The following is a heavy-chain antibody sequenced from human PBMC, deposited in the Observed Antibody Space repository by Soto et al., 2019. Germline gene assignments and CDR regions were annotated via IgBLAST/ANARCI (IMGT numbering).Heavy chain of an antibody. CDR2: ISTSAGNT. CDR3: AKGGSHSYFDY. J-gene: IGHJ4*02. CDR1: EFTFSSYA. V-gene: IGHV3-23*01. Sequence: EVYLLESGGGLVQPGGSLRLSCAASEFTFSSYAMTWVRLAPGKGLEWVSSISTSAGNTYYADSVKGRFTISRDNSKNTLYLQMNSLRADDTAIYYCAKGGSHSYFDYWGQGTLVTVSS. D-gene: IGHD1-26*01.